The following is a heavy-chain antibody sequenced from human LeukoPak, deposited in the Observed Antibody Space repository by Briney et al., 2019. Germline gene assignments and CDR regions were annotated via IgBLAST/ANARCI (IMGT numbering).Heavy chain of an antibody. CDR3: AKDQVAAAVKYYYGMDV. D-gene: IGHD6-13*01. V-gene: IGHV3-30*18. CDR1: GLTFRSYG. J-gene: IGHJ6*02. Sequence: GGSLRLSCPASGLTFRSYGMNWVRKAPGKGLEWVAVISYDGSNKYYADSVKGRFTISRDNSKNTLYLQMNSLRAEDTAVYYCAKDQVAAAVKYYYGMDVWGQGTTVTVSS. CDR2: ISYDGSNK.